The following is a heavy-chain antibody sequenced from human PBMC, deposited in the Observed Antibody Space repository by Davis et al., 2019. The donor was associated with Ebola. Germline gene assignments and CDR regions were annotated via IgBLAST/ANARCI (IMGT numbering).Heavy chain of an antibody. J-gene: IGHJ5*02. Sequence: GESLKISCAASGFTFSSYSMNWVRQAPGKGLEWVSSISSTSSYVYYADSLKGRFTISRDNAKNSLYLQMNSLRAEDTAFYYCARSIIHPNWFDPWGQGTLVTVSS. CDR2: ISSTSSYV. V-gene: IGHV3-21*01. CDR3: ARSIIHPNWFDP. CDR1: GFTFSSYS. D-gene: IGHD3-16*01.